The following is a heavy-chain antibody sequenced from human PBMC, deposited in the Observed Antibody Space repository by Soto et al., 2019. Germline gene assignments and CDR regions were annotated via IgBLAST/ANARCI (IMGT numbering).Heavy chain of an antibody. V-gene: IGHV3-64*02. CDR1: GFTFSSYA. Sequence: EVQLVESGEGLVQPGGSLRLSCAASGFTFSSYAMHWVRQAPGKGLEYVSAISSNGGSTYYADSVKGRFTISRDNSKNTLYLQMGSLRAEDMAVYYCARAAYCGGDCYYYGMDVWGQGTTVTVSS. CDR3: ARAAYCGGDCYYYGMDV. CDR2: ISSNGGST. J-gene: IGHJ6*02. D-gene: IGHD2-21*01.